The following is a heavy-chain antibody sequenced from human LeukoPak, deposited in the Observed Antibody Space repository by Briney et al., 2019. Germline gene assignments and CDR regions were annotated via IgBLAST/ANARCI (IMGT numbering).Heavy chain of an antibody. CDR2: ISVYNGNT. V-gene: IGHV1-18*01. D-gene: IGHD5-12*01. J-gene: IGHJ4*02. CDR1: GYNFNQYG. Sequence: ASVKLSFSASGYNFNQYGISWVRQAPGQGLGWMGWISVYNGNTNYGQKSLGRVTITTDTSTSTAYMELRTLRADDTAVYYCVRDTGSRAYDPDYWGQGTLVTVSS. CDR3: VRDTGSRAYDPDY.